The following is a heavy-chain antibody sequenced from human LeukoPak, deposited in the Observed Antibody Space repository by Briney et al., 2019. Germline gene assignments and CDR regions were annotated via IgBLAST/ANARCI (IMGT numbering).Heavy chain of an antibody. CDR1: GYTFTGYY. J-gene: IGHJ6*03. V-gene: IGHV1-2*02. Sequence: ASVKVSCKASGYTFTGYYTHWVRQAPGQGLEWMGWINPNSGGTNYAQKFQGRVTMTRDTSISTAYMELSRLRSDDTAVYYCARDGQTSSWYYYYYMDVWGKGTTVTISS. CDR2: INPNSGGT. CDR3: ARDGQTSSWYYYYYMDV. D-gene: IGHD6-13*01.